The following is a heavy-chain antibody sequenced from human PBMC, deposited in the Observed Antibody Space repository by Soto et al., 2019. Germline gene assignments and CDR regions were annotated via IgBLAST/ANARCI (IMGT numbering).Heavy chain of an antibody. Sequence: PGGSLRLSCAASGFTCDDYAMHWVRQVPGEGMEWVSGINWNSGSIGYADSVKGRFAISRDNAKNSLHLQMNSLRAEDPAFYYCVKDESINWYSGHFRHWGQGTLVTVSS. CDR2: INWNSGSI. J-gene: IGHJ1*01. CDR3: VKDESINWYSGHFRH. CDR1: GFTCDDYA. D-gene: IGHD6-13*01. V-gene: IGHV3-9*01.